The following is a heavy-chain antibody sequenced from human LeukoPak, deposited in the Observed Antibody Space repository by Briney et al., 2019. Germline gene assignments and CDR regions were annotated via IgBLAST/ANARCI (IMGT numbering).Heavy chain of an antibody. D-gene: IGHD6-6*01. CDR2: IYYSGST. J-gene: IGHJ4*02. Sequence: SETLSLTCTVSGGSISSGGYYWGWIRQPPGKGLEWIGSIYYSGSTYYNPSLKSRVTISVDTSKNQFSLKLSSVTAADTAVYYCARQGYGSSSIAFDYWGQGTLVTVSS. V-gene: IGHV4-39*01. CDR1: GGSISSGGYY. CDR3: ARQGYGSSSIAFDY.